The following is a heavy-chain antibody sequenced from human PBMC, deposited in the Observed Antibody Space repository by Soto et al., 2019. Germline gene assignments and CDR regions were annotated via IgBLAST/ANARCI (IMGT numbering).Heavy chain of an antibody. CDR1: GGTFSSYA. J-gene: IGHJ4*02. V-gene: IGHV1-69*01. CDR2: IIPIFGTA. Sequence: QVQLVQSGAEVKKPGSSVKVSCTASGGTFSSYAISWVRQAPGQGLEWMGGIIPIFGTANYAQKFQGRVTITADESTSTAYMELSSLRSEDTVVYYCARAAGMVRGVIIGINDYWGKGTLVTVSS. D-gene: IGHD3-10*01. CDR3: ARAAGMVRGVIIGINDY.